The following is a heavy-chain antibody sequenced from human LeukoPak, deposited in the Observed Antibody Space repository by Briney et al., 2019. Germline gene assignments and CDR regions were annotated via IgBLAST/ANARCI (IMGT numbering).Heavy chain of an antibody. J-gene: IGHJ6*03. CDR1: GLTFSSYS. D-gene: IGHD3-22*01. CDR3: ARGGHYYDSSEIPNYYYYYMDV. V-gene: IGHV3-21*01. Sequence: GGSLRLSCAVSGLTFSSYSMNWVRQAPGKGLEWVSSISSSSSYIYYADSVKGRFTISRDNAKNSLYLQMNSLRAEDTAVYYCARGGHYYDSSEIPNYYYYYMDVWGKGTTVTVSS. CDR2: ISSSSSYI.